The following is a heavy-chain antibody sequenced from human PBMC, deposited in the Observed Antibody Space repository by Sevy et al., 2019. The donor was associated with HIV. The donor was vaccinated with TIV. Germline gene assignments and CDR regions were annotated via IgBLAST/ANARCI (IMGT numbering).Heavy chain of an antibody. CDR1: GGSISSYY. J-gene: IGHJ4*02. Sequence: SETLSLTCTVSGGSISSYYWSWIRQPAGKGLEWIGRIYTSGSTNYNPSLKSRVTMSVDTSKNQFSLKLSSVTAADTAVCYCAGYGSGSYYIGNFDYWGQGTLVTVSS. CDR3: AGYGSGSYYIGNFDY. CDR2: IYTSGST. V-gene: IGHV4-4*07. D-gene: IGHD3-10*01.